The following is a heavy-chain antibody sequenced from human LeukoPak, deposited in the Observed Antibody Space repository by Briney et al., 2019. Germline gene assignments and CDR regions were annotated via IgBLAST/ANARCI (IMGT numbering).Heavy chain of an antibody. CDR3: AKDQGTGEMAFDI. D-gene: IGHD7-27*01. Sequence: PGGSLRLSCAASGFTFSSYAMHWVRQAPGKGLEWVAVISYDGSNEYYADPVKGRFSISRDNSKNTLYLQMNGLRAEDTAVYYCAKDQGTGEMAFDIWGQGTMVTVSS. CDR1: GFTFSSYA. V-gene: IGHV3-30-3*01. J-gene: IGHJ3*02. CDR2: ISYDGSNE.